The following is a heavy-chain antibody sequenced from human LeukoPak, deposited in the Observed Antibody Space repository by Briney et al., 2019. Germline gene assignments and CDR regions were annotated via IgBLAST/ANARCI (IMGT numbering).Heavy chain of an antibody. J-gene: IGHJ5*02. CDR2: IYYSGSA. D-gene: IGHD3-22*01. V-gene: IGHV4-31*03. Sequence: SETLSLTCTVSSGSISSGGYYWSWIRQHPGKGLEWIGYIYYSGSAYYNPSLKSRVTISVDTSKNQFSLKLSSVTAADTAVYYCARVVKGVWFDPWGQGTLVTVSS. CDR1: SGSISSGGYY. CDR3: ARVVKGVWFDP.